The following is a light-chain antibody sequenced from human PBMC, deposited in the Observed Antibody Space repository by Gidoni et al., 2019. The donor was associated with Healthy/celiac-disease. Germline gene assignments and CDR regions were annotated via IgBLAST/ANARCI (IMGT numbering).Light chain of an antibody. V-gene: IGKV1-5*03. Sequence: DIQMTQSPSPLSASVGDRVTITCRASQSISSWLAWYQQKAGKAPKLLIYKASSLESGVPSRFSGSGSGTEFTLTISSLQPDDFATYYCQQYNSYSPWTFGQGTKVEIK. J-gene: IGKJ1*01. CDR1: QSISSW. CDR3: QQYNSYSPWT. CDR2: KAS.